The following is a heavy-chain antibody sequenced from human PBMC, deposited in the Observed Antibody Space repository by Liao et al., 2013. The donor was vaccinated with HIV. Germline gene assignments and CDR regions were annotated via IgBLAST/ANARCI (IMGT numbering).Heavy chain of an antibody. J-gene: IGHJ4*01. CDR2: INHSGST. D-gene: IGHD3-10*01. Sequence: QVQLQQWGAGLLKPSETLSLTCAVYGGSLSSYYWSWIRQPPGKGLEWIGEINHSGSTNYNPSLKSRVTISVDTSKNQFSLKLSSVTAADTAVYYCATGGAPFDYWGQDPWSPSPQ. CDR3: ATGGAPFDY. CDR1: GGSLSSYY. V-gene: IGHV4-34*01.